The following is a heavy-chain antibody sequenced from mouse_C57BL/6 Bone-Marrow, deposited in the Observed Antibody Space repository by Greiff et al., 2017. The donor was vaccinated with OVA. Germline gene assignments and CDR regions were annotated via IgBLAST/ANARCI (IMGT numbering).Heavy chain of an antibody. CDR1: GYTFTSYW. CDR2: IDPSDSYT. J-gene: IGHJ4*01. V-gene: IGHV1-59*01. Sequence: VKLQQSGAELVRPGTSVKLSCKASGYTFTSYWMHWVKQRPGQGLEWIGVIDPSDSYTNYNQKFKGKATLTVDTSSSTAYLQLSSLTSEDSAVYYCASWEGAMDYWGQGTSVTVSS. D-gene: IGHD4-1*01. CDR3: ASWEGAMDY.